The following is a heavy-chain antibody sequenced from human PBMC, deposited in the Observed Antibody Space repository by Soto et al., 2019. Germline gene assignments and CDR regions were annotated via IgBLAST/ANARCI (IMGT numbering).Heavy chain of an antibody. CDR3: ARGPRYCTNGVCYRRYYYYGMDG. V-gene: IGHV1-8*01. J-gene: IGHJ6*02. CDR1: GYTFTSYD. D-gene: IGHD2-8*01. Sequence: GASVKVSCKASGYTFTSYDINWVRQATGQGLEWMGWMNPNSGNTGYAQKFQGRVTMTRNTSISTAYMELSSLRSEDTAVYYCARGPRYCTNGVCYRRYYYYGMDGWGQGTTVTVSS. CDR2: MNPNSGNT.